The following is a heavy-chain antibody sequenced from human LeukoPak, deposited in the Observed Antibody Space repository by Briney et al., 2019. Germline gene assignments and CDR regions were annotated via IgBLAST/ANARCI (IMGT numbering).Heavy chain of an antibody. CDR2: IWYDGSNK. D-gene: IGHD6-19*01. CDR3: ARDPGVRWLVGFDY. Sequence: GSSLRLSCAASGFTFSTYGMHWVRQAPGKGLEWVADIWYDGSNKYYEDSVKGRFTIPRDNSKNTLYLQMNSLRAEDTAVYYCARDPGVRWLVGFDYWGQGTLVTVSS. CDR1: GFTFSTYG. J-gene: IGHJ4*02. V-gene: IGHV3-33*01.